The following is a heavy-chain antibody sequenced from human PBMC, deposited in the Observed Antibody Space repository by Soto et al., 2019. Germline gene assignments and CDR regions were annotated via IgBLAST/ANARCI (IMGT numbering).Heavy chain of an antibody. CDR1: GFTFSSYA. J-gene: IGHJ5*02. D-gene: IGHD2-15*01. CDR3: ARDARLPKRLFDP. Sequence: PGGSLRLSCAASGFTFSSYAMHWVRQAPGKGLEWVAVISYDGSNKYYADSVKGRFTISRDNSKNTLYLQMNSLRAEDTAVYYCARDARLPKRLFDPWGQGTLVTVSS. V-gene: IGHV3-30-3*01. CDR2: ISYDGSNK.